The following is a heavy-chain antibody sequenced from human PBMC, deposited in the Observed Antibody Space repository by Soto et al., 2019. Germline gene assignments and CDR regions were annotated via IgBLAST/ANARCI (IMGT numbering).Heavy chain of an antibody. Sequence: EVQLVESGGGLVQPGGSLRLSCAASGFTFSSYSMNWVRQAPGKGLEWISYISSHSSTLYYADSVKGRFTISRDNAGKSLYLEMNRLRDEETAVYFLVGDCRGQPYFKWVGPWGQGTLVTVSS. CDR2: ISSHSSTL. CDR3: VGDCRGQPYFKWVGP. D-gene: IGHD2-21*01. J-gene: IGHJ5*02. V-gene: IGHV3-48*02. CDR1: GFTFSSYS.